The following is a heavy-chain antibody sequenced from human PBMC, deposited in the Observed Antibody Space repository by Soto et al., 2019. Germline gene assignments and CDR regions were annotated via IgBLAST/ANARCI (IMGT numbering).Heavy chain of an antibody. V-gene: IGHV4-39*01. Sequence: SETLSLTCTVSGGSISSSSYYWGWIRQPPGKGLEWIGSIYYSGSTYYNPSLKSRVTISVDTSKNQFSLKLSSVTAADTAVYYCARHEGRRSSWRYYFDYWGQGTLVTVS. CDR3: ARHEGRRSSWRYYFDY. D-gene: IGHD6-13*01. CDR2: IYYSGST. J-gene: IGHJ4*02. CDR1: GGSISSSSYY.